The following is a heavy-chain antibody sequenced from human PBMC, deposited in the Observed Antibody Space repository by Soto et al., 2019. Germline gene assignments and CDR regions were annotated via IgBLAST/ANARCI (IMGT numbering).Heavy chain of an antibody. CDR1: GFSLSTSGMC. J-gene: IGHJ6*02. CDR3: ARMGYYDIWTGRPGYYYYGMDV. D-gene: IGHD3-9*01. Sequence: SGPTLVNPTQTLTLTCTFSGFSLSTSGMCVSWIRQPPGKALEWLALIDWDDDKYYSTSLKTRLTISKDTSKNQVVLTMTNMDPVDTATYYCARMGYYDIWTGRPGYYYYGMDVWGQGTTVTVSS. CDR2: IDWDDDK. V-gene: IGHV2-70*13.